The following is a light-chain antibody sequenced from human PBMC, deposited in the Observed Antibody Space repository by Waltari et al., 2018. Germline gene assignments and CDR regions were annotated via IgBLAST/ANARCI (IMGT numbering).Light chain of an antibody. CDR3: CSYVSNTYV. Sequence: QSALTQPAPVSGSPGQSITISCTGTTSDVWTFNLVSWYQQHPGKAPKLIIFEGTKRPSGVSNRFFASKSGNTASLTISGLQADDEADYHCCSYVSNTYVFGTGTKVTVL. V-gene: IGLV2-23*01. CDR1: TSDVWTFNL. CDR2: EGT. J-gene: IGLJ1*01.